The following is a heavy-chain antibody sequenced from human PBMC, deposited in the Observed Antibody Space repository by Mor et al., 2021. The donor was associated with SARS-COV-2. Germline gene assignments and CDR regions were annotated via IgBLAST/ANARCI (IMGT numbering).Heavy chain of an antibody. V-gene: IGHV5-51*01. CDR2: IYPSDSDT. CDR3: ARRDSSGYTSPLDY. Sequence: RQMPGKGLEWMGIIYPSDSDTTYSPSFQGQVTISADKSISTAYLQWNSLKASDTAMYYCARRDSSGYTSPLDYWGQGTLVTV. D-gene: IGHD3-22*01. J-gene: IGHJ4*02.